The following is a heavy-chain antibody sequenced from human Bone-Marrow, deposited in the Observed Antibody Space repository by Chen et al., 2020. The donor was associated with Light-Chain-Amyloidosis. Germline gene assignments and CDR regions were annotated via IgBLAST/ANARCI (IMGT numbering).Heavy chain of an antibody. CDR1: GGSISSSSYY. CDR3: ARDPYDYVWGSYRPNNNWFDP. Sequence: QLQLQESGPGLVKPSETLPLTCTVSGGSISSSSYYWGWIRQPPGKGLEWIGSIYYSGSTYYNPSLKSRVTISVDTSKNQFSLKLSSVTAADTAVYYCARDPYDYVWGSYRPNNNWFDPWGQGTLVTVSS. V-gene: IGHV4-39*07. CDR2: IYYSGST. D-gene: IGHD3-16*02. J-gene: IGHJ5*02.